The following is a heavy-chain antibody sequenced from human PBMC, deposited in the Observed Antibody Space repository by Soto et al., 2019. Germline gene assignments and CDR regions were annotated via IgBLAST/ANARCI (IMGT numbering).Heavy chain of an antibody. J-gene: IGHJ4*02. CDR2: IYYSGST. D-gene: IGHD1-26*01. CDR1: GGSVSSGSYY. Sequence: SETLSLTCTVSGGSVSSGSYYWSWIRQPPGKGLEWIGYIYYSGSTNYNPSLKSRVTISVDTSKNQFSLKLSSVTAADTAVYYCARERVMKWELPYYFDYWGQGTLVTVSS. V-gene: IGHV4-61*01. CDR3: ARERVMKWELPYYFDY.